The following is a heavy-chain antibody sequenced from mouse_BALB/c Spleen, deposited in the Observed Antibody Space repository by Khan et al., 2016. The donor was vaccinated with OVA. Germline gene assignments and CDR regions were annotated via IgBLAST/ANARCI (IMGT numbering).Heavy chain of an antibody. CDR1: GFNIKDYY. V-gene: IGHV14-1*02. Sequence: VQLQQSGTDLVRPGALVKLSCKASGFNIKDYYMHWVKQRPEQGLEWIGWIDPENGENLYDPKFQGKASVPADTSSNTAYLQLSSLTSEDTAFYYCASSGYFAWFAYWGQGTLVTVSA. J-gene: IGHJ3*01. CDR2: IDPENGEN. CDR3: ASSGYFAWFAY.